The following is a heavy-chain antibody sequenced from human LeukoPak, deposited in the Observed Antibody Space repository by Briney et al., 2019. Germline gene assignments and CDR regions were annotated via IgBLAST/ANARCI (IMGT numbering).Heavy chain of an antibody. Sequence: PSETLSLTCTVSGGSISSYYWSWIRQPPGKGLEWIGYIYYSGSTNYNPSLKSRVTISVDTSKNQFSLKLSSVTAADTAVYYCARGHSSSWYGAFDYWGQGTLVTVSS. J-gene: IGHJ4*02. CDR1: GGSISSYY. CDR2: IYYSGST. V-gene: IGHV4-59*01. CDR3: ARGHSSSWYGAFDY. D-gene: IGHD6-13*01.